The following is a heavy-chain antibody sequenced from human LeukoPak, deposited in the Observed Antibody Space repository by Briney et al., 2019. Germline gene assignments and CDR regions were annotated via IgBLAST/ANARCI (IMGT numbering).Heavy chain of an antibody. D-gene: IGHD2-21*02. CDR3: AREIEGYSDFYSFGRPDNYWFDP. V-gene: IGHV4-30-2*01. CDR2: VYYIGNT. J-gene: IGHJ5*02. CDR1: GFTFDDYA. Sequence: LRLSCAASGFTFDDYAMHWVRQAPGKGLEWIGHVYYIGNTDYNPSLKSRVAMSVDKSNNQFSLKLSFVTAADTAVYFCAREIEGYSDFYSFGRPDNYWFDPWGQGTLITVSS.